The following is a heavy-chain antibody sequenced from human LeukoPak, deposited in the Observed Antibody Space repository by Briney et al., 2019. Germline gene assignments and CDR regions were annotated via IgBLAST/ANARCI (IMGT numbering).Heavy chain of an antibody. V-gene: IGHV4-61*09. CDR2: MNTTGST. J-gene: IGHJ3*02. CDR1: GDSISIGSYY. CDR3: ARDPPHYYDSSGDAFDI. D-gene: IGHD3-22*01. Sequence: PSQTLSLTCTVSGDSISIGSYYWSWLRQPAGKGLEWIGHMNTTGSTKYNPSLKSRVTISVDTSKNQFSLKLSSVTAADTAVYYCARDPPHYYDSSGDAFDIWGQGTMVTVSS.